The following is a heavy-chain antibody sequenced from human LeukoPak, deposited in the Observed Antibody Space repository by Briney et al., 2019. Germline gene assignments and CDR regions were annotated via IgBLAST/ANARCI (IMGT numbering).Heavy chain of an antibody. V-gene: IGHV3-74*01. CDR1: GFTFSQFC. CDR3: ARDMWGTFDY. Sequence: GGSLRLSCAASGFTFSQFCMQWARQSPGKGPVWVSRISPDGDITHNADSVKGRFTISRDNARNTLYLQITSLSVEDTAVYFCARDMWGTFDYWGQGALVTVSS. J-gene: IGHJ4*02. CDR2: ISPDGDIT. D-gene: IGHD3-16*01.